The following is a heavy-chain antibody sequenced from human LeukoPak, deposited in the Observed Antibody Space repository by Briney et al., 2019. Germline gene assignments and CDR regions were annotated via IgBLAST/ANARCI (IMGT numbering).Heavy chain of an antibody. CDR2: IYSGGST. V-gene: IGHV3-66*01. CDR3: ARAGPYGGNSKAFDY. CDR1: GFIFNNYG. D-gene: IGHD4-23*01. Sequence: PGGSLRLSCAASGFIFNNYGIHWVRQAPGKGLEWVSVIYSGGSTYYADSVKGRFTISRDNSKNTLYLQMNSLRAEDTAVYYCARAGPYGGNSKAFDYWGQGTLVTVSS. J-gene: IGHJ4*02.